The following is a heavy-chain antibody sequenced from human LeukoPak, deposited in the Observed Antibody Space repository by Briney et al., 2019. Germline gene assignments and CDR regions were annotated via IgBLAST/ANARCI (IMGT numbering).Heavy chain of an antibody. Sequence: GGSLRLSCVASGFTFTDYAFNWVRQAPGKEMEWVAIISSDGNTKSYADTLKGRFSISRDNFRDTVFLEVSTLRPEDTGLYYCVRDLTSGARSDFWGQGTLVTVSA. D-gene: IGHD2-8*02. CDR2: ISSDGNTK. CDR3: VRDLTSGARSDF. CDR1: GFTFTDYA. V-gene: IGHV3-30*04. J-gene: IGHJ4*02.